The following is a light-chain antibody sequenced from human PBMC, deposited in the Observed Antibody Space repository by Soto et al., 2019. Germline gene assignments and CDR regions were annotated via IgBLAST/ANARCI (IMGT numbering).Light chain of an antibody. CDR3: HQYDSWT. V-gene: IGKV3-15*01. Sequence: EVVMRQSPATLSVSPGEGATLSCRASQGIGDTLAWYHQKPGQAPRLLIYGASTRATGIPGRFSGSGSGTDFTLTISRLEPEDFAVYYCHQYDSWTFGQGTKVDIK. J-gene: IGKJ1*01. CDR1: QGIGDT. CDR2: GAS.